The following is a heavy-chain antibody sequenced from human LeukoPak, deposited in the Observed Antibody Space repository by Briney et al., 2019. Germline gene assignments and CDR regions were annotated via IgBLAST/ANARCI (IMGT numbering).Heavy chain of an antibody. CDR2: IYYSGST. CDR1: GGSISSSSYY. V-gene: IGHV4-39*01. Sequence: PSETLSLTCTVSGGSISSSSYYWGWIRQPPGKGLEWIGSIYYSGSTYYNPSLKSRVTISVDTSKNQFSLKLSSVTAADTAVCYCARLGIHQYYYYYYGMDVWGQGTTVTVSS. J-gene: IGHJ6*02. CDR3: ARLGIHQYYYYYYGMDV. D-gene: IGHD1-14*01.